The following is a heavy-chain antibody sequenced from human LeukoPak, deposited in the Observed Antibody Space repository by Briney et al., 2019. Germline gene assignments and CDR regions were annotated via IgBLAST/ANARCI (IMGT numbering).Heavy chain of an antibody. CDR1: GFTFSAYG. CDR3: VRDMSGVVAASTEEY. V-gene: IGHV3-21*01. CDR2: ISSTSDYL. Sequence: GSLRLSCAASGFTFSAYGMHWVRQAPGKGLEWVSSISSTSDYLDHADSLKGRFTISRDNAKKSLYLQMSSLRVEDTTVYYCVRDMSGVVAASTEEYWGQGTLVTVSS. J-gene: IGHJ4*02. D-gene: IGHD2-15*01.